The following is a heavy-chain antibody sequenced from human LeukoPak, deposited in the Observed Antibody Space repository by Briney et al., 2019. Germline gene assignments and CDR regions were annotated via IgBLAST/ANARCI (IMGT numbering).Heavy chain of an antibody. J-gene: IGHJ4*02. D-gene: IGHD3-10*01. CDR2: IIPFLGVV. Sequence: SVKVSCKASGGTFNTYALSWVRQAPGQGLQWKGRIIPFLGVVKYAQKFQGRVTITADKSTSIAYMELSSLRSEDTAVYYCARRGDRGHFDYWGQGTRVTVSS. CDR3: ARRGDRGHFDY. V-gene: IGHV1-69*04. CDR1: GGTFNTYA.